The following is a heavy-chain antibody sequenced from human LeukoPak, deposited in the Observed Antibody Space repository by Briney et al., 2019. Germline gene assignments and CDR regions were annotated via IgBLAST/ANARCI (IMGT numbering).Heavy chain of an antibody. Sequence: PSETLSLTCTVSGGSINSGGYYWRWIRQHPGKGLEWIGCIYYSGTTYYHPSLTSRVAISVDTSTNQFSLKLSSVTAADTAVYYCARSGTVTTWNYWGQGTLVTVSS. CDR2: IYYSGTT. V-gene: IGHV4-31*03. CDR1: GGSINSGGYY. D-gene: IGHD4-17*01. CDR3: ARSGTVTTWNY. J-gene: IGHJ4*02.